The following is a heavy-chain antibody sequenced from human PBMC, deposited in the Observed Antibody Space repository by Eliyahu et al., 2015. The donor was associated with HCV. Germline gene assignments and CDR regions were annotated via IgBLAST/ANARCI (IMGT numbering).Heavy chain of an antibody. V-gene: IGHV1-69*01. J-gene: IGHJ5*02. D-gene: IGHD2-2*01. CDR1: GXTFXSXA. CDR2: IIPIFGTA. Sequence: QVQLVQSGAEVKKPGSSVXXSCKASGXTFXSXAISXXRQAPGQGLEWMGGIIPIFGTANYAQKFQGRVTITADESTSTAYMELSSLRSEDTAVYYCAAEPPLVVVPAAKGWFDPWGQGTLVTVSS. CDR3: AAEPPLVVVPAAKGWFDP.